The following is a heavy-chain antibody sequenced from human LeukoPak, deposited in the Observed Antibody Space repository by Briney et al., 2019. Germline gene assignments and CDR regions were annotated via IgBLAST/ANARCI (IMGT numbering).Heavy chain of an antibody. CDR2: IYYSGST. V-gene: IGHV4-59*11. Sequence: SETLSLTCSVSGGSISSHYWSWIRQPPGKGLEWIGYIYYSGSTNYNPSLKRRVTMSVDTSKNQFSLKLNSVTAADTALYFCARDAGTGWYFDLWGRGTLVTVSS. D-gene: IGHD3/OR15-3a*01. CDR1: GGSISSHY. J-gene: IGHJ2*01. CDR3: ARDAGTGWYFDL.